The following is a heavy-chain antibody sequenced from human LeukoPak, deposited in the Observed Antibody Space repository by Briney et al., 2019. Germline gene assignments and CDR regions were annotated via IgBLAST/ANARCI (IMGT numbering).Heavy chain of an antibody. Sequence: GGSLRLSCAASGFTFSNAWMSWVRQAPGKGLEWVGRIKSKTDGGTTDYAAPVKGRFTISRDDSKNTLYLQMNSLKTEDTAVYYCTTDLNYYGSGSASDYWGQGTLVTVSS. V-gene: IGHV3-15*01. D-gene: IGHD3-10*01. J-gene: IGHJ4*02. CDR1: GFTFSNAW. CDR3: TTDLNYYGSGSASDY. CDR2: IKSKTDGGTT.